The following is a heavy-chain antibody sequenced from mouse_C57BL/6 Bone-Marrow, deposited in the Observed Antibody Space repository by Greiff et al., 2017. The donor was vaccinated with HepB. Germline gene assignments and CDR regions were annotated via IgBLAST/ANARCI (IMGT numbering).Heavy chain of an antibody. CDR2: IWRGGST. CDR1: GFSLTSYG. D-gene: IGHD1-1*01. V-gene: IGHV2-5*01. J-gene: IGHJ3*01. CDR3: AKALYYYGSSAFAY. Sequence: VQLQESGPGLVQPSQSLSITCTVSGFSLTSYGVHWVRQSPGKGLEWLGVIWRGGSTDYNAAFMSRLSITKDNSKSQVFFKMNSLQADDTAIYYCAKALYYYGSSAFAYWGQGTLVTVSA.